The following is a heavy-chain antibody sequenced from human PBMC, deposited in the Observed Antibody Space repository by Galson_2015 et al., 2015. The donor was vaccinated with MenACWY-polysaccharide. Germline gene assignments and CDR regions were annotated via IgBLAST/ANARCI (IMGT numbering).Heavy chain of an antibody. CDR1: GGTFSDYG. CDR2: IIPIPGMV. J-gene: IGHJ4*02. Sequence: SVKVSCKASGGTFSDYGFGWVRQAPGQGLEWMGRIIPIPGMVNYAQKFPDSPTITADRSTSTTHLELNSLTSEDTAAYYCARVDCSGTTCYFAYWGQGTLVTVSS. CDR3: ARVDCSGTTCYFAY. V-gene: IGHV1-69*10. D-gene: IGHD2-15*01.